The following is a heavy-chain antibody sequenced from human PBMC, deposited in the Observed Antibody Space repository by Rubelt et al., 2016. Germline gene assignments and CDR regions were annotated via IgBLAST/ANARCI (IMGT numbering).Heavy chain of an antibody. Sequence: RQAPGKGLEWVGRIKSKTDGGTTDYAAPVKGRFTISRDDSKNTLYLQMNSLKTEDTAVYYCTTDMLGAYNWNYVGDYWGQGTLVTVSS. CDR2: IKSKTDGGTT. D-gene: IGHD1-7*01. V-gene: IGHV3-15*01. J-gene: IGHJ4*02. CDR3: TTDMLGAYNWNYVGDY.